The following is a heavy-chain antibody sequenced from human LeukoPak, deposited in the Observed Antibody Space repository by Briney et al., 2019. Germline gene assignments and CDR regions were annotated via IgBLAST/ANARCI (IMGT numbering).Heavy chain of an antibody. Sequence: GGSLRLSCAASGFTFSTYGMHWVRQAPGKGLEWVAVIWYDGSNEYYADSVKGRFTISRDNSKNTLYLQMNSLRAEDTAVFYCARVRSGGSTGAFDTWGQGTMVTVSS. CDR1: GFTFSTYG. CDR3: ARVRSGGSTGAFDT. J-gene: IGHJ3*02. V-gene: IGHV3-33*01. CDR2: IWYDGSNE. D-gene: IGHD1-26*01.